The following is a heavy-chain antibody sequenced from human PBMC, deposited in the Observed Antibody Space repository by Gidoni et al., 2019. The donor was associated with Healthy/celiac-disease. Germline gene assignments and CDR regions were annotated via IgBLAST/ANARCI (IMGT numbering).Heavy chain of an antibody. CDR2: ISGSGGST. D-gene: IGHD3-10*01. CDR3: EVLWFGDKDWFDP. J-gene: IGHJ5*02. V-gene: IGHV3-23*01. CDR1: GFTFSSYA. Sequence: EVQLLESGGGLVQPGGSLRPSCAASGFTFSSYAMSWVRQAPGKGLEWVSAISGSGGSTYYADSVKGRFTISRDNSKNTLYLQMNSLRAEDTAVYYCEVLWFGDKDWFDPWGQGTLVTVSS.